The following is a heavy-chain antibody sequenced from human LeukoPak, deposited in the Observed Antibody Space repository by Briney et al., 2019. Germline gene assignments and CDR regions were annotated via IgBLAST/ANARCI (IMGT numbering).Heavy chain of an antibody. J-gene: IGHJ4*02. CDR2: ISTSGRAT. V-gene: IGHV3-23*01. Sequence: SLTLACAADAFAFTTYAMSCVRQAPEKWMQWVSSISTSGRATYYADSVEGRFTISRDNAKNTLYLQKNSLRADDTAVYYCAKARGSSVYEQFDYWGQGTQVTVSP. CDR1: AFAFTTYA. D-gene: IGHD5/OR15-5a*01. CDR3: AKARGSSVYEQFDY.